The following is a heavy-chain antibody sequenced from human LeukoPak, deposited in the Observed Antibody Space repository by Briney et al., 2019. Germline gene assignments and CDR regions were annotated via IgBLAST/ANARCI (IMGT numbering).Heavy chain of an antibody. CDR2: ISSSSSTI. D-gene: IGHD2/OR15-2a*01. Sequence: GGSLRLSCAASGFTFSSYSMNWVRQAPGKGLEWVSYISSSSSTIYYADSVKGRFTISRDSSKNTLSLQMNNLRAEDTAVYFCAKGAISACYSLDQWGQGTLVTVSS. V-gene: IGHV3-48*01. CDR3: AKGAISACYSLDQ. CDR1: GFTFSSYS. J-gene: IGHJ4*02.